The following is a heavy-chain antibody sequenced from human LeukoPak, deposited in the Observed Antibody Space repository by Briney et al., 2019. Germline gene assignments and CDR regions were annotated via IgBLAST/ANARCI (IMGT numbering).Heavy chain of an antibody. CDR3: ARDREVATITYDY. D-gene: IGHD5-12*01. CDR2: IKQDGSEK. Sequence: GGSLRLSCAASGVTLSSYAMSWARQAPGKGLEWVANIKQDGSEKYYVDSVKGRFTISRDNAKNSLYLQMNSLRAEDTAVYYCARDREVATITYDYWGQGTLVTVSS. J-gene: IGHJ4*02. V-gene: IGHV3-7*03. CDR1: GVTLSSYA.